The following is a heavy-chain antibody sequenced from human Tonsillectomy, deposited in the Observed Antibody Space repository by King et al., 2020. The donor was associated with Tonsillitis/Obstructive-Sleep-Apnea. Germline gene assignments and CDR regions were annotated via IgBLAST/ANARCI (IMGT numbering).Heavy chain of an antibody. Sequence: TLKESGPTLVKPTQTLTLTCNFSGFSLSTSGVGVGWIRQPPGKALEWLALIYWDDDKRYSPSLRSRLTITKDTSKNQVVLTMTNMDPVDTATYYCAHSGAYYYDSSGYYYESYYGMDVWGQGTTVTVSS. CDR2: IYWDDDK. CDR3: AHSGAYYYDSSGYYYESYYGMDV. V-gene: IGHV2-5*02. J-gene: IGHJ6*02. CDR1: GFSLSTSGVG. D-gene: IGHD3-22*01.